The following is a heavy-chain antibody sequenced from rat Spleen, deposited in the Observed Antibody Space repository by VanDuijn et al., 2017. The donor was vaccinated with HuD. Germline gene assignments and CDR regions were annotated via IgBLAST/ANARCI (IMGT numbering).Heavy chain of an antibody. CDR1: GFNLNDYW. V-gene: IGHV4-2*01. D-gene: IGHD1-11*01. CDR3: VREKLGVRD. Sequence: EVKLVESGGGLVQPGRSLKISCAASGFNLNDYWMGWVRQAPGKGLEWIGEINKDSRTIKYSPPLKDKFTISRDNAQNSLYLERSKLGSEDTAIEYCVREKLGVRDWGQGGMGTVSS. J-gene: IGHJ2*01. CDR2: INKDSRTI.